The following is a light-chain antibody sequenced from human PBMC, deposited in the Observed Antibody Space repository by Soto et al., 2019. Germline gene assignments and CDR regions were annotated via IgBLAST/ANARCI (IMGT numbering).Light chain of an antibody. CDR1: SSNLGDNT. J-gene: IGLJ1*01. CDR2: SYD. Sequence: QSVLTQPPSASGTPGQRVTISCSTSSSNLGDNTVNWYQQVPGAAPKLLIYSYDQRPSGVPDRFSGSKSGTSASLAISGLQSEDEADYYCAALDASLDGYVFGTGTQLTVL. V-gene: IGLV1-44*01. CDR3: AALDASLDGYV.